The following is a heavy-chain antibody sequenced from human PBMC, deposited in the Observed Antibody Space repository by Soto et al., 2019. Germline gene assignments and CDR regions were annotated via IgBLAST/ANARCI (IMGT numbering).Heavy chain of an antibody. V-gene: IGHV4-30-4*01. J-gene: IGHJ4*02. CDR1: GVSITSGSYY. CDR3: ARGGYDTSGQTFIGWGPDC. D-gene: IGHD3-22*01. Sequence: HVQLQESGPGPVTPSQTLSLSCTVSGVSITSGSYYWTWVRQSPGKGLEWIGYRYYRGNTYYNPSLNGRATISVDTSKNQFSMKMTSVTAADKAVYYCARGGYDTSGQTFIGWGPDCWGQGTLVTVSS. CDR2: RYYRGNT.